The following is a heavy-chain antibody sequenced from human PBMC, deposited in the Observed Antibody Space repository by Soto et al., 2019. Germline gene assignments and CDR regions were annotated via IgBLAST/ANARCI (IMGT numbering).Heavy chain of an antibody. D-gene: IGHD6-19*01. CDR3: AKDYLTAGYNSGWYDH. J-gene: IGHJ5*02. Sequence: LRLSCAASGFTFDDYGMHWVRQAPGKGLEWVSGISWNSGSIGYADSVKGRFTISRDNARSSLYLQMNSLRAEDTALYYCAKDYLTAGYNSGWYDHWGQGTLVPVSS. CDR2: ISWNSGSI. V-gene: IGHV3-9*01. CDR1: GFTFDDYG.